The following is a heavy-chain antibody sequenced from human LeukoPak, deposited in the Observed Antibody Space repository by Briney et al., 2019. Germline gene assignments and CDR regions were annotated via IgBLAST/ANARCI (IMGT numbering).Heavy chain of an antibody. V-gene: IGHV1-18*01. CDR2: ISAYNGNT. CDR3: ARDQTGGMVATISDY. Sequence: ASVKVSCKASGYTFTSYGISWVRQAPGQGLEWMGWISAYNGNTNYAQKLQGRVTMTTDTSTSTAYMELRSLRSDDTAVYYCARDQTGGMVATISDYWGQGTLVTVSS. J-gene: IGHJ4*02. CDR1: GYTFTSYG. D-gene: IGHD5-12*01.